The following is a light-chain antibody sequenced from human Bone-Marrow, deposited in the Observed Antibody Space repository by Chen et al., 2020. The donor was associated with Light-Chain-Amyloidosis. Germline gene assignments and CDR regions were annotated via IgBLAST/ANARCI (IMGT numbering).Light chain of an antibody. Sequence: QAALTQPASVSGSPGQSITLSSTGTTFDFGTYDLVTWYHHHPGKAPKLIIFEGTKRPSGVSNRFSASKSASTASLTISGLRAEDEADYYCCSYATTSTWVFGGGTKLTVL. V-gene: IGLV2-23*01. CDR2: EGT. CDR3: CSYATTSTWV. CDR1: TFDFGTYDL. J-gene: IGLJ3*02.